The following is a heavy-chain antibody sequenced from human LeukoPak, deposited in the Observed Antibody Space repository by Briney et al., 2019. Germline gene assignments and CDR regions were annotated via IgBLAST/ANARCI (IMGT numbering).Heavy chain of an antibody. D-gene: IGHD1-26*01. J-gene: IGHJ3*02. V-gene: IGHV3-7*01. Sequence: GGSLRLSCAASGFTFSSYWMSWVRQAPGKELEWVANIKQDGSEKYYVDSVKGRFTISRDNAKNSLYLQMNSLRAEDTAVYYCARHSARDAFDIWGQGTMVTVSS. CDR3: ARHSARDAFDI. CDR1: GFTFSSYW. CDR2: IKQDGSEK.